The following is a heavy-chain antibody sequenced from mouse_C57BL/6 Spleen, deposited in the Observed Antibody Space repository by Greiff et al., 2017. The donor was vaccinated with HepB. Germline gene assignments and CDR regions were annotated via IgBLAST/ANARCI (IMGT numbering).Heavy chain of an antibody. CDR3: AGPGVWFAY. Sequence: VQLQQSGPELVKPGASVKISCKASGYAFSSSWMNWVKQRPGKGLEWIGRIYPGDGDTNYNGKLKGKATLTADKSSSTAYMQLSSLTSEDSAVYFCAGPGVWFAYLGQGTLVTVSA. CDR1: GYAFSSSW. V-gene: IGHV1-82*01. CDR2: IYPGDGDT. J-gene: IGHJ3*01.